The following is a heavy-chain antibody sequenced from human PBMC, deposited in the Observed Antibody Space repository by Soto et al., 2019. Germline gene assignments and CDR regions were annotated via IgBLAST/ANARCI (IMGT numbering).Heavy chain of an antibody. J-gene: IGHJ5*02. CDR3: ARDLLEWYNWFDP. Sequence: GASVKVSCKASGYTFTSYAMHWVRQAPGQRLEWMGWINAGNGNTEYSQKFQGRVTITRDTSASTVYMELSSLRSEDTAVYYCARDLLEWYNWFDPWGQGTLVTVSS. CDR1: GYTFTSYA. V-gene: IGHV1-3*01. D-gene: IGHD3-3*01. CDR2: INAGNGNT.